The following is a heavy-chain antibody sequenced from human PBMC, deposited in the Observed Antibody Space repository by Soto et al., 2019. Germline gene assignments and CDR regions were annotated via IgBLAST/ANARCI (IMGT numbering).Heavy chain of an antibody. J-gene: IGHJ4*02. CDR3: ARGFASLGIDY. CDR1: GFTFSSYG. Sequence: ESGGGVVQPGRSLRLSCAASGFTFSSYGMHWVRQAPGKGLEWVAVIWYDGSNKYYADSVKGRFTISRDNSKNTLYLQMNSLRAEDTAVYYCARGFASLGIDYWGQGTLVTVSS. D-gene: IGHD3-10*01. V-gene: IGHV3-33*01. CDR2: IWYDGSNK.